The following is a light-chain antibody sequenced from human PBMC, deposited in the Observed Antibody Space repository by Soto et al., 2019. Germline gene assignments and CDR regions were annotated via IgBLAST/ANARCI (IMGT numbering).Light chain of an antibody. CDR2: AAS. V-gene: IGKV1-39*01. CDR3: QQSYSSPRT. CDR1: QSISSY. Sequence: DIQMTQSPSSLSASVGDRVTITCRASQSISSYLNWYQQKPGEAPKLLIYAASSMSGEVPSRFSGSGSGTDFTLTISSLQPEDFATYYCQQSYSSPRTFGPGTKVDIK. J-gene: IGKJ3*01.